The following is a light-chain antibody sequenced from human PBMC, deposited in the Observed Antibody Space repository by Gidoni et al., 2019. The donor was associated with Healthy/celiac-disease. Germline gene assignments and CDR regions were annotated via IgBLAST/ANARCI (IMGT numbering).Light chain of an antibody. CDR3: QQSYSTPPWT. Sequence: DIQTTQSPSSLSASVGDRVTITCRASQSISSYLNWYQQKPGKAPKLLIYAASSLQSGVPSRFSGSGSGTDFTLTISSLRPEDFATYYCQQSYSTPPWTFGQGTKLEIK. J-gene: IGKJ2*02. V-gene: IGKV1-39*01. CDR1: QSISSY. CDR2: AAS.